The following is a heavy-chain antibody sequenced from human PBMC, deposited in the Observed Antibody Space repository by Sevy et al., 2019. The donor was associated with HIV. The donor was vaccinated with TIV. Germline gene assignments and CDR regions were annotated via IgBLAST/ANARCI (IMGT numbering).Heavy chain of an antibody. CDR2: IRSKAYGGTT. CDR1: GFTFSSYA. D-gene: IGHD3-22*01. V-gene: IGHV3-49*04. CDR3: TSVRDYYDSTGYYLAY. Sequence: GGSLRLSCAASGFTFSSYAMSWVRQAPGKGLEWVGFIRSKAYGGTTKYAASVKGRFSISRDDSKSIAYLQMNSLKTEDTAVYYCTSVRDYYDSTGYYLAYWGQGTLVTVSS. J-gene: IGHJ4*02.